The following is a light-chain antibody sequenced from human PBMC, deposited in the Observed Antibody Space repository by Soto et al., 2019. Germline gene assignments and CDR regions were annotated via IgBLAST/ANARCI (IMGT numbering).Light chain of an antibody. CDR1: SSGVGVYNY. CDR3: CSYAGSYTFV. V-gene: IGLV2-11*01. J-gene: IGLJ1*01. CDR2: DVS. Sequence: QSVLTQPRSVSGSPGQSVTSSCTGTSSGVGVYNYVSWYQQYPGKAPKIMIYDVSKRPSGVPDRFSGSKSDNTASPTISGLQAEDEADYYCCSYAGSYTFVFGIGTKVTVL.